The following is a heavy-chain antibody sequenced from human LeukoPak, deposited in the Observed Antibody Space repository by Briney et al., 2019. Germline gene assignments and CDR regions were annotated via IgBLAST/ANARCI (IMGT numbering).Heavy chain of an antibody. V-gene: IGHV5-51*01. J-gene: IGHJ5*02. CDR3: ARHGGSSGWYFWFDP. CDR1: GYSFTSYW. D-gene: IGHD6-19*01. Sequence: GESLKISCKGSGYSFTSYWIGWVRQMPGKGLEWMGIIYPGDSDTGYSPSFQGQVTISADKSISTAYLQWSSLKASDAAMYYCARHGGSSGWYFWFDPWGQGTLVTVSS. CDR2: IYPGDSDT.